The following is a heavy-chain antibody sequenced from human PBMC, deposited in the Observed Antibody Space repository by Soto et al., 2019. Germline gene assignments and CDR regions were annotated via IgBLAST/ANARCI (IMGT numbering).Heavy chain of an antibody. CDR1: GFTVSSNY. V-gene: IGHV3-53*04. CDR2: IYSGGST. CDR3: ASYLSGPAANGMDV. J-gene: IGHJ6*02. Sequence: GGSLRLSCAASGFTVSSNYMSWVRQAPGKGLEWVSVIYSGGSTYYADSVKSRFTISRHNSKNTMYLQMNSLRAEDTAVYYCASYLSGPAANGMDVWGQGTMVTVSS. D-gene: IGHD2-2*01.